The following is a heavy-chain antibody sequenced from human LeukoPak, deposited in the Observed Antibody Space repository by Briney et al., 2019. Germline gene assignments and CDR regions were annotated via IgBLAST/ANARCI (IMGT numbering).Heavy chain of an antibody. V-gene: IGHV3-11*06. D-gene: IGHD2-21*02. Sequence: PGGSLRLSCAASGFTFSDYYMGWIRQAPGKGLEWVSYTSSSSSYTNYADSVKGRFTISRDNAKNSLYLQMNSLRAEDTAVYYCARDLAYCGGDCFYFDYWGQGTLVTVSS. CDR1: GFTFSDYY. J-gene: IGHJ4*02. CDR2: TSSSSSYT. CDR3: ARDLAYCGGDCFYFDY.